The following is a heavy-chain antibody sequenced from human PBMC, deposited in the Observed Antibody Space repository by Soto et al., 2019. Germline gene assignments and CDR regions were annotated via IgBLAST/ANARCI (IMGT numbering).Heavy chain of an antibody. CDR2: ITGSGFTT. V-gene: IGHV3-23*01. D-gene: IGHD3-10*01. Sequence: GESLKISCAASGFTFSSYAMTWVRQAPGKGLEWVSTITGSGFTTYYADSVKGRFTISRDNXKNTLSLQMNSLRDEDTAVYYCATYYFYGPGFWGQGTLVTVYS. J-gene: IGHJ4*02. CDR3: ATYYFYGPGF. CDR1: GFTFSSYA.